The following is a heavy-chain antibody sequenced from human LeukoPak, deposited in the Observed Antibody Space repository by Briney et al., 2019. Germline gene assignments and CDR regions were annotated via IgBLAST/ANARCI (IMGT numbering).Heavy chain of an antibody. CDR2: IFYNGST. Sequence: SETLSLTCTVSGASILSSSYHWGWIRQPPGKGLEWIGIIFYNGSTYYNPSLESRVTMPVDTSKSQFSLNLRSVTAADTAVYYCAREVGQVMDDAFDVWGQGTMVTVSS. CDR3: AREVGQVMDDAFDV. CDR1: GASILSSSYH. J-gene: IGHJ3*01. V-gene: IGHV4-39*07. D-gene: IGHD2-8*01.